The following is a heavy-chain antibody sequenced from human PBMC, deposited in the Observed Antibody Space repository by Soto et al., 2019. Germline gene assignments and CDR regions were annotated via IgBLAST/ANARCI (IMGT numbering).Heavy chain of an antibody. Sequence: SETLSLTCTVSGGSISSYYWSWIRQPPGKGLEWIGYIYYSGSTNYNPSLKSRVTISVDTSKNQFSLKLSSVTAADTAVYYCARDNRSSGWYYYGMDVWGQGTTVTVSS. D-gene: IGHD6-19*01. J-gene: IGHJ6*02. CDR2: IYYSGST. V-gene: IGHV4-59*01. CDR3: ARDNRSSGWYYYGMDV. CDR1: GGSISSYY.